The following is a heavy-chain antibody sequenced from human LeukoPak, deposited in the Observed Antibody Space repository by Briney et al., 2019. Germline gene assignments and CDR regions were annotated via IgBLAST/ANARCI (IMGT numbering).Heavy chain of an antibody. D-gene: IGHD3-10*01. CDR3: AGGQVRFGEYSAYGMDV. CDR1: GFTFSSYS. J-gene: IGHJ6*04. Sequence: GGSLRLSCAASGFTFSSYSMNWVRQAPGKGLEWVSSISSSSSYIYYADSVKGRFTISRDNAKNSLYLQMNSLRAEDTAVYYCAGGQVRFGEYSAYGMDVWGKGTTVTVSS. CDR2: ISSSSSYI. V-gene: IGHV3-21*01.